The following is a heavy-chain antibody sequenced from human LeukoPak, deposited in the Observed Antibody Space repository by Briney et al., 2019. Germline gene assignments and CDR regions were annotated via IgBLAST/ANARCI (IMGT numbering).Heavy chain of an antibody. J-gene: IGHJ4*02. CDR3: ARRKTANDC. CDR1: GYSFTSYW. D-gene: IGHD5-18*01. CDR2: IDPADSDT. Sequence: GESLKISCKGSGYSFTSYWIGWVRQMPGKGLEWMGIIDPADSDTRYSPSFQGQVTISADKSISTAYLQWSSLKASDSAIYYCARRKTANDCWGQGTLATVSS. V-gene: IGHV5-51*01.